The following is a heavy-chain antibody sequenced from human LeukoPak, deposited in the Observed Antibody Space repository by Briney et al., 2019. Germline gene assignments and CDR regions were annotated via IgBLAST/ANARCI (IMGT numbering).Heavy chain of an antibody. CDR2: IYHDGST. V-gene: IGHV4-59*01. J-gene: IGHJ6*03. Sequence: PSETLSLTCTVSGGSMTSYYWSWIRQPPGKGLEWIGYIYHDGSTNDNPSLKSRVTISIDTSKSQFSLYLNSVTSADTAVYYCARETSQKGAHYMDVWGKGTTITISS. CDR3: ARETSQKGAHYMDV. CDR1: GGSMTSYY. D-gene: IGHD3-16*01.